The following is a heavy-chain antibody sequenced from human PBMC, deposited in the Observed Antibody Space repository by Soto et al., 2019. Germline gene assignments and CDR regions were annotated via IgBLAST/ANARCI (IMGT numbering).Heavy chain of an antibody. CDR2: VNPNSGNT. CDR3: ARCYYDTSGYYPIDF. CDR1: GYTFTSYD. D-gene: IGHD3-22*01. Sequence: ASVKVSCKASGYTFTSYDVMWVRQATGQGLEWMGWVNPNSGNTDSAQKFQGRVTMTWDTSINTAYMELSSLRSEDTAVYYCARCYYDTSGYYPIDFWGQGTLVTVSS. J-gene: IGHJ4*02. V-gene: IGHV1-8*01.